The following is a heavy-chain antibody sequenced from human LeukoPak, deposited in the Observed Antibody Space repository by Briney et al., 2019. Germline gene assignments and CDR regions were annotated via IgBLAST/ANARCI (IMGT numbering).Heavy chain of an antibody. V-gene: IGHV1-69*05. D-gene: IGHD3-3*01. CDR2: IIPIFGTA. J-gene: IGHJ4*02. CDR3: ARAHWSGYYTYYFDY. CDR1: GGTFSSYA. Sequence: GSSVKVSCKASGGTFSSYAISWVRQAPGRGLEWMGGIIPIFGTANYAQKFQGRVTITTDESTSTAYMELSSLRSEDTAVYYCARAHWSGYYTYYFDYWGQGTLVTVSS.